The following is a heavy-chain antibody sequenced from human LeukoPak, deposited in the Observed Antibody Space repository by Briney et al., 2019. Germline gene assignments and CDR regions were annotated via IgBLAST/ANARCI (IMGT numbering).Heavy chain of an antibody. CDR1: GYSFTSYW. V-gene: IGHV5-51*01. D-gene: IGHD3-10*01. Sequence: GESLKISCKGSGYSFTSYWIGWVRQMPGKGLEWMGIIYPGDSDTRYSPSFQGQVTISADKSISTAYLQWSSLKASDTAMYYCARPEDYYGSGSYGAFDIWGQGTMVTVSS. J-gene: IGHJ3*02. CDR3: ARPEDYYGSGSYGAFDI. CDR2: IYPGDSDT.